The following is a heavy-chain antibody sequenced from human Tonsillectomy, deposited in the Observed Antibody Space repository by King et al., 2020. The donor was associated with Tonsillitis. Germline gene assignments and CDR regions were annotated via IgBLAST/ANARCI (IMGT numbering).Heavy chain of an antibody. CDR2: ITSSSDTI. CDR1: GFTFSSYS. D-gene: IGHD2-2*01. V-gene: IGHV3-48*01. J-gene: IGHJ4*02. CDR3: ARDCSSSTCYFFDY. Sequence: VQLVESGGGLVQPGGSLRLSCAASGFTFSSYSMHWVRQAPGKGLEWVSYITSSSDTIYYADSVKGRFTVSRDNAKNSLYLQMNSLRAEDTAVYYCARDCSSSTCYFFDYWGQGTLVTVSS.